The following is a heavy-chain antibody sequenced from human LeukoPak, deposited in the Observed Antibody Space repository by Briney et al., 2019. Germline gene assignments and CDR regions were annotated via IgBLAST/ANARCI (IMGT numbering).Heavy chain of an antibody. CDR3: ARGRYDSSGYYYGNFDY. J-gene: IGHJ4*02. D-gene: IGHD3-22*01. CDR2: INPNSGGT. V-gene: IGHV1-2*02. CDR1: GYTFTGYY. Sequence: ASVKVSCKTSGYTFTGYYMHWVRQAPGQGLEWMGWINPNSGGTNYAQKFQGRVTMTRDTSISTAYMELSRLRSDDTAVYYCARGRYDSSGYYYGNFDYWGQGTLVTVSS.